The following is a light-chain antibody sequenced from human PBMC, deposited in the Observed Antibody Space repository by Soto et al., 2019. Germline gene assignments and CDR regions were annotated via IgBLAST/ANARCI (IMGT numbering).Light chain of an antibody. V-gene: IGLV1-47*01. CDR2: RNN. J-gene: IGLJ1*01. Sequence: SVLTQPPSASGTPGHSVTVSCSGSSSNIGSNYVYWYQQLPGTAPKLLIYRNNQRPSGVPDRFSGSKSGTSASLAISGLRSEDEADYYCAAWDDSHYVFGTGTKVTVL. CDR1: SSNIGSNY. CDR3: AAWDDSHYV.